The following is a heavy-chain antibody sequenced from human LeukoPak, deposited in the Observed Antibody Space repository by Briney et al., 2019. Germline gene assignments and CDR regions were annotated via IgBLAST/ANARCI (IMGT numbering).Heavy chain of an antibody. D-gene: IGHD3-10*01. J-gene: IGHJ6*02. CDR3: AKGTYYGSGSYSSQPMDV. CDR1: GLTFSSYA. Sequence: GGSLRLSCAASGLTFSSYAMSWVRQAPGKGLEWVSAISGSGGSTYYADTVKGRFTISRDNSKNTLYLQMNSLRAEDTAVYYCAKGTYYGSGSYSSQPMDVWGQGTTVTVSS. CDR2: ISGSGGST. V-gene: IGHV3-23*01.